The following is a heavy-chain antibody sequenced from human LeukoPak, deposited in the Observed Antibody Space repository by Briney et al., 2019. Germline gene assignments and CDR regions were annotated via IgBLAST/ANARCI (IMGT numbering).Heavy chain of an antibody. J-gene: IGHJ5*02. CDR2: INPSGGST. Sequence: GSSVKVSCKASGGTFSSYAISWVRQAPGQGLEWMGIINPSGGSTSYAQKFQGRVTMTRDMSTSTVYMELSSLRSEDTAVYYCARSAAAGTYRWFDPWGQGTLVTVSS. CDR3: ARSAAAGTYRWFDP. V-gene: IGHV1-46*01. D-gene: IGHD6-13*01. CDR1: GGTFSSYA.